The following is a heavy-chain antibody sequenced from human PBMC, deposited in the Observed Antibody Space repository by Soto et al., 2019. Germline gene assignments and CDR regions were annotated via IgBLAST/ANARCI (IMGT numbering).Heavy chain of an antibody. J-gene: IGHJ4*02. D-gene: IGHD3-16*02. CDR1: GYTFTIYG. CDR2: INPILSMS. CDR3: ATDRVTFGGVIVRLGWGNFDY. Sequence: SVKVSCKASGYTFTIYGINWVRQAPGLGLEWMGRINPILSMSIYAQKFQGRVTMTEDTSTDTAYMELSSLRSEDTAVYYCATDRVTFGGVIVRLGWGNFDYWGQGTLVTVSS. V-gene: IGHV1-69*04.